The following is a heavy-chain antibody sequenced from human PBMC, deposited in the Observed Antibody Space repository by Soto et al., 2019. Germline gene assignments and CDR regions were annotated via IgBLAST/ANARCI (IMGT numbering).Heavy chain of an antibody. CDR2: IYYSGST. V-gene: IGHV4-30-4*01. CDR1: GGSISSGDYY. J-gene: IGHJ3*02. CDR3: ARDGSYYYDSSGYDAFDI. Sequence: PSETLSLTCTVSGGSISSGDYYWSWIRQPPGKGLEWIGYIYYSGSTYYNPSLKSRVTISVDTSKNQLSLKRSSVTAADTAVYYWARDGSYYYDSSGYDAFDIWGQGTMVTVSS. D-gene: IGHD3-22*01.